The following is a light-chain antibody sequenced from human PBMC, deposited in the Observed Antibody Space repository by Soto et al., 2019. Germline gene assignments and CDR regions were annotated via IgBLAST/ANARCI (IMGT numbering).Light chain of an antibody. Sequence: EIVLTQSPATLSLSPGERATLSCRASQTINSYLAWYQQKPGQAPRLLIYDAFNRATGIPARFSGSESGTDFTLTISSLEPEDFAVYNCQQRSNWLVTLGQGTRLEIK. J-gene: IGKJ5*01. CDR2: DAF. V-gene: IGKV3-11*01. CDR3: QQRSNWLVT. CDR1: QTINSY.